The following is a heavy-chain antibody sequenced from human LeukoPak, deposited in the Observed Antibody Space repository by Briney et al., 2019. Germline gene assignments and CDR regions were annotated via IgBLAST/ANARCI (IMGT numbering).Heavy chain of an antibody. CDR1: GYTLTELS. D-gene: IGHD3-9*01. Sequence: ASVKVSCKVSGYTLTELSMHWVRQAPGKGLEWMGGFDPEDGETIYAQKFQGRVTMTEGTSTDTAYMELSSLRSEDTAVYYCATGDILTAWDFDYWGQGTLVTVSS. CDR3: ATGDILTAWDFDY. V-gene: IGHV1-24*01. J-gene: IGHJ4*02. CDR2: FDPEDGET.